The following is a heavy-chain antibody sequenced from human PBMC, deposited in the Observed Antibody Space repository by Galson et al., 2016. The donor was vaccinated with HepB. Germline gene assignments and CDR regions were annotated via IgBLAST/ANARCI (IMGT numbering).Heavy chain of an antibody. Sequence: FLRLSCAASGFTFGDYALSWVRQAPGKGLEWVGFIRSKAYSGTIEYAASVKGRFTISRDDSKSIAYLQMNSLKTEDTAVYYCGTTIYYYYGMDVWGQGTTVTVSS. CDR1: GFTFGDYA. CDR3: GTTIYYYYGMDV. J-gene: IGHJ6*02. CDR2: IRSKAYSGTI. D-gene: IGHD1-1*01. V-gene: IGHV3-49*04.